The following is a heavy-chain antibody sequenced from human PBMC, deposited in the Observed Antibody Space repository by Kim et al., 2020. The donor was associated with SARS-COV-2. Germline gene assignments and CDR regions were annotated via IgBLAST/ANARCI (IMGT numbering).Heavy chain of an antibody. CDR1: GFTFTSSA. J-gene: IGHJ4*02. CDR3: AADSEYSSSPLLHSFDY. Sequence: SVKVSCKASGFTFTSSAVQWVRQARGQRLEWIGWIVVGSGNTNYAQKFQERVTITRDMSTSTAYMELSSLRSEDTAVYYCAADSEYSSSPLLHSFDYWGQGTLVTVSS. D-gene: IGHD6-6*01. V-gene: IGHV1-58*01. CDR2: IVVGSGNT.